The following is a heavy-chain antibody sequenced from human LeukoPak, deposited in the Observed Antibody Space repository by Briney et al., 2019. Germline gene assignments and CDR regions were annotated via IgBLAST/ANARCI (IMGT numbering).Heavy chain of an antibody. CDR2: IYYSGST. D-gene: IGHD4-17*01. J-gene: IGHJ5*02. CDR1: GGSISSYY. V-gene: IGHV4-59*01. Sequence: PSETLSLTCTVSGGSISSYYGCWIRQPPGEGLGWVGYIYYSGSTNYNPSLKSRVTISVDTSKNQFSLKLSSVTAADTAVYYCARQKDDYGDYVGWFDPWGQGTLVTVSS. CDR3: ARQKDDYGDYVGWFDP.